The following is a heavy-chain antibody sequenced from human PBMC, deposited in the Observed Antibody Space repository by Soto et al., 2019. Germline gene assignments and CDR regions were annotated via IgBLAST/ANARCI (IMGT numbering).Heavy chain of an antibody. Sequence: GASVKVSCKASGYTFTTYYMHWVRQAPGQGLEWLGIINPNGGSTSYAQKFQGRVTMTRDTSTSTAYLELSSLRSEDTAVYYCARGPGYYYYYYYMDVWGKGTTVTVSS. CDR2: INPNGGST. V-gene: IGHV1-46*01. J-gene: IGHJ6*03. D-gene: IGHD1-1*01. CDR1: GYTFTTYY. CDR3: ARGPGYYYYYYYMDV.